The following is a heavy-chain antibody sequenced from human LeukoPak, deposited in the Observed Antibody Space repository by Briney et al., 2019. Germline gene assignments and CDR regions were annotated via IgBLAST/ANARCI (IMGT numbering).Heavy chain of an antibody. J-gene: IGHJ6*02. CDR1: GGTFSSYA. V-gene: IGHV1-69*04. Sequence: SVKVSCKASGGTFSSYAISWVRQAPGQGLEWMGRIIPILGIANYAQKFQGRVTITADKSTSTAYMELSSLRSEDTAVYYCARWSGGSNWLYHYGMDVWGQGTTVTVS. CDR3: ARWSGGSNWLYHYGMDV. D-gene: IGHD4-11*01. CDR2: IIPILGIA.